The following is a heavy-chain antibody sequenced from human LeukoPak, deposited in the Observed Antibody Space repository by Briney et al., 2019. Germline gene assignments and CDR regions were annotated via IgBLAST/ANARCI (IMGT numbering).Heavy chain of an antibody. Sequence: ASVKVSCKASGYTFTSYGISWVRQAPGQGLEWMGWIGAYNGNTNYAQKLQGRVTMTTDTSTSTAYMELRSLRSDDTAVYYCARDYYDSSGYYNGFDYWGQGTLVTVSS. CDR1: GYTFTSYG. CDR2: IGAYNGNT. D-gene: IGHD3-22*01. CDR3: ARDYYDSSGYYNGFDY. J-gene: IGHJ4*02. V-gene: IGHV1-18*01.